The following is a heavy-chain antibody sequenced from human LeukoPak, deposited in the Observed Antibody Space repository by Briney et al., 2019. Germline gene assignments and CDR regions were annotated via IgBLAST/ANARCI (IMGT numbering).Heavy chain of an antibody. Sequence: SETLSLTCTVSGGSISSYYWSWIRQPAGKGLEWIGRIYTSGSTNYNPSLKSRVTISVDTSKNQFSLKLSSVTAADTAVYYCARNRSTRGGLDYFDYWGQGTLVTVSS. CDR2: IYTSGST. V-gene: IGHV4-4*07. CDR1: GGSISSYY. D-gene: IGHD1-1*01. CDR3: ARNRSTRGGLDYFDY. J-gene: IGHJ4*02.